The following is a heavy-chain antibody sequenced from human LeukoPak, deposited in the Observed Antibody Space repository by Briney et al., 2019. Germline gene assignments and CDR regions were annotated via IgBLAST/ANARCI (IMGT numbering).Heavy chain of an antibody. Sequence: PGGSLRLSCAASGFTFSDYYMSWIRQAPGKGLEWVSYITSGSTIYYADSVKGRFTISRDNSKNSLYLQMNSLRTEDTALYYCAKFACRSGGSCPYYWGQGTLVTVSS. V-gene: IGHV3-11*01. CDR1: GFTFSDYY. D-gene: IGHD2-15*01. J-gene: IGHJ4*02. CDR2: ITSGSTI. CDR3: AKFACRSGGSCPYY.